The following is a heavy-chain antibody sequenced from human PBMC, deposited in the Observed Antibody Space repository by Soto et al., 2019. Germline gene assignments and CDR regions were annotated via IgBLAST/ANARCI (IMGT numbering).Heavy chain of an antibody. V-gene: IGHV4-34*01. CDR1: GGSFSGYY. CDR2: INHSGST. Sequence: SETLSLTCAVYGGSFSGYYWSWIRQPPGKGLEWIGEINHSGSTNYNPSLKSRVTISVDTSKNQFSLKLSSVTAADTAVYYCAGGRGYDYIWGSYRYKYYFDYWGQGTLVTVSS. J-gene: IGHJ4*02. CDR3: AGGRGYDYIWGSYRYKYYFDY. D-gene: IGHD3-16*02.